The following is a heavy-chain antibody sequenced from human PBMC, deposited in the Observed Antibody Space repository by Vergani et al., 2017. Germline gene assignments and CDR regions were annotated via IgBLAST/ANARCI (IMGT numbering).Heavy chain of an antibody. CDR3: AHRTTVTTKDYFDY. V-gene: IGHV2-26*01. CDR2: IFTNDEK. Sequence: QVTLQESGPVLVKPTETLTLTCTVSGFSLSNARMGVSWIRQPPGKALEWLAHIFTNDEKSYSTSLKSRLTISKDTSKSQVVLTMTNMEPVDTATYYCAHRTTVTTKDYFDYWGQGTLVTVSS. J-gene: IGHJ4*02. CDR1: GFSLSNARMG. D-gene: IGHD4-17*01.